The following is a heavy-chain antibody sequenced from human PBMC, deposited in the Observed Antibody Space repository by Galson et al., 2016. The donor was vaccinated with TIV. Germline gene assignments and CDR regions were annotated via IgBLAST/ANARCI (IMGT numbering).Heavy chain of an antibody. CDR2: IYHTGST. CDR1: GDSISTVYY. J-gene: IGHJ4*02. D-gene: IGHD2-15*01. Sequence: ETLSLTCDVSGDSISTVYYWGWIRQPPGKGLEWIGSIYHTGSTYYNPPLKSRVTVSVDTSKNQFSLRLNSVTAADTAVYYCATTGYCSGGNCYPQFDYWGQGTLVTVSS. V-gene: IGHV4-38-2*01. CDR3: ATTGYCSGGNCYPQFDY.